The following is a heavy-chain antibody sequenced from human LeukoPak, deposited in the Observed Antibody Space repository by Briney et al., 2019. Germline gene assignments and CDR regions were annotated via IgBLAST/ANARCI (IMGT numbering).Heavy chain of an antibody. CDR1: GYIFTNYG. D-gene: IGHD5-24*01. CDR3: ARVAVDGYKGAFDY. V-gene: IGHV1-18*01. CDR2: INTSNGNT. J-gene: IGHJ4*02. Sequence: ASVKVSCKASGYIFTNYGLTWVRQAPGQGLEWMGWINTSNGNTNYAQKFQGRVTMTRDTSTSTVYMELSSLRSEDTAVYYCARVAVDGYKGAFDYWGQGTLVTVSS.